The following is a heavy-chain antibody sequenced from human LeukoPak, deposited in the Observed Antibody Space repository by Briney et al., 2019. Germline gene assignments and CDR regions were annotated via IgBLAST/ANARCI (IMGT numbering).Heavy chain of an antibody. D-gene: IGHD4-17*01. CDR3: ARDPLDGDYGPSFDY. V-gene: IGHV1-18*01. CDR1: GYTFTSYG. J-gene: IGHJ4*02. CDR2: ISAYNGNT. Sequence: ASVKVSCKASGYTFTSYGISWVRQAPGQGLEWMRWISAYNGNTDYAQKLQGRVTMTTDTSTSTAYMELRSLRSDDTAVYYCARDPLDGDYGPSFDYWGQGTLVIVSS.